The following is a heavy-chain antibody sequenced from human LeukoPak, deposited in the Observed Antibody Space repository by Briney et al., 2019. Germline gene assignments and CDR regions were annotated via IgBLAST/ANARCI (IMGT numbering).Heavy chain of an antibody. D-gene: IGHD1-26*01. Sequence: ASVKVSCEASGYTFTSYGISWVRQAPGQGLEWMGWISVYSGNTNYAQKLQGRVFMTTDTSTNTAYMELRTLTSDDTAVYYCARSGSYGTTFFDYWGQGTLVTVSS. J-gene: IGHJ4*02. CDR2: ISVYSGNT. CDR3: ARSGSYGTTFFDY. V-gene: IGHV1-18*01. CDR1: GYTFTSYG.